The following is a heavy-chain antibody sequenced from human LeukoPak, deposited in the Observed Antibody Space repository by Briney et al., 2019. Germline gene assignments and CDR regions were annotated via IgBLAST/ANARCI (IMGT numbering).Heavy chain of an antibody. CDR1: GFTFSSYS. CDR2: ISSSSSTI. J-gene: IGHJ4*02. D-gene: IGHD1-26*01. V-gene: IGHV3-48*01. CDR3: AKGSFGSGSYPFDY. Sequence: AGGSLRLSCAASGFTFSSYSMNWVRQAPGKGLEWLSYISSSSSTIYYADSVRGRFTISRDNSKNTLHLQMNSLRAEDTALYYCAKGSFGSGSYPFDYWGQGTLVTVSS.